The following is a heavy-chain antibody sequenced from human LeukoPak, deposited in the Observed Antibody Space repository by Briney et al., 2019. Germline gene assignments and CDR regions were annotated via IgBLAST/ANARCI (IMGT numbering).Heavy chain of an antibody. D-gene: IGHD6-19*01. J-gene: IGHJ4*02. CDR3: ARDQYSSGWYSFDY. Sequence: GASVTVSYKASGYTFTSYYMHWVRQAPGQGIEWMGIINPSGGSTSYAQKFQGRVTITRDTSTSTVYMELSSLRSEDTAVYYCARDQYSSGWYSFDYWGQGTLVTVSS. CDR2: INPSGGST. V-gene: IGHV1-46*01. CDR1: GYTFTSYY.